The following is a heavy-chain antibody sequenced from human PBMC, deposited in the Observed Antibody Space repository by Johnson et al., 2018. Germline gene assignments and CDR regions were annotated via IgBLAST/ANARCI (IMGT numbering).Heavy chain of an antibody. J-gene: IGHJ3*02. CDR1: GFTFRNYG. D-gene: IGHD2-2*01. V-gene: IGHV3-30*18. CDR2: ISYDGSNK. CDR3: AKGVVLSEYQDAFDI. Sequence: VQLVETGGGVVQPGRSLRLSCAASGFTFRNYGMHWVRQAPGKGLEWVAVISYDGSNKYYADSVKGRFTISRDNSKNTLYLQMNSLRAEDTAVYYCAKGVVLSEYQDAFDIWGQGTMVTVSS.